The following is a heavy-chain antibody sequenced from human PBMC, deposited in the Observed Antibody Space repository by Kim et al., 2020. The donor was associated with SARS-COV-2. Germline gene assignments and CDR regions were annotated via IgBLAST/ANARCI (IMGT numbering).Heavy chain of an antibody. V-gene: IGHV3-30-3*01. J-gene: IGHJ6*03. CDR2: ISYDGSNK. Sequence: GGSLRLSCAASGFTFSSYAMHWVRQAPGKGLEWVAVISYDGSNKYYADSVKGRFTISRDNSKNTLYLQMNSLRAEDTAVYYCARANRAYYYLAFGGKGT. CDR3: ARANRAYYYLAF. CDR1: GFTFSSYA.